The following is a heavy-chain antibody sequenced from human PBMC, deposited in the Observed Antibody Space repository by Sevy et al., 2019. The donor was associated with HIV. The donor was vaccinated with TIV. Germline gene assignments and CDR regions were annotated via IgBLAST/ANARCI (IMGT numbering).Heavy chain of an antibody. CDR3: ARGEWELLRGFDY. CDR1: GGSISSGGYY. V-gene: IGHV4-31*03. CDR2: IYHSGST. D-gene: IGHD1-26*01. J-gene: IGHJ4*02. Sequence: SETLSLTCTVSGGSISSGGYYWSWIRQHPGKGLEWIGYIYHSGSTYYNPTLKSRVTISVDTSKKQFSLKLSSVTAADTAVYYCARGEWELLRGFDYWGQGTLVTVSS.